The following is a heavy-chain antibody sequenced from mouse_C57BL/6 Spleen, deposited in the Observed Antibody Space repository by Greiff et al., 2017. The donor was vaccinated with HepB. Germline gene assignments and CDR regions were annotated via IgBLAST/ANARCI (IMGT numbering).Heavy chain of an antibody. J-gene: IGHJ2*01. Sequence: DVQLVESGGGLVKPGGSLKLSCAASGFTFSSYTMSWVRQTPEKRLEWVATISGGGGNTYYPDSVKGRFTISRDNAKNTLYLQMSSLRSEDTALYYCARQRITTVVATNYFDYWGQGTTLTVSS. CDR1: GFTFSSYT. D-gene: IGHD1-1*01. CDR2: ISGGGGNT. CDR3: ARQRITTVVATNYFDY. V-gene: IGHV5-9*01.